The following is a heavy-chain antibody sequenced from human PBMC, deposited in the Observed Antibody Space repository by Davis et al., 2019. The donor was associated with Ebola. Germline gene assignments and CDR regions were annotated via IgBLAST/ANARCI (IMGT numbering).Heavy chain of an antibody. V-gene: IGHV1-46*03. D-gene: IGHD5-12*01. J-gene: IGHJ3*02. Sequence: ASVTVSCKASGYTFTNYYMHWVRQAPGQGLEWMGMINPNHGRTIYAQKFQGRVTVTRDTSTTTVYMDLSSLRSEDTALYYCTTPGGQDSGYDVFDIWGQGTMVTVSS. CDR3: TTPGGQDSGYDVFDI. CDR1: GYTFTNYY. CDR2: INPNHGRT.